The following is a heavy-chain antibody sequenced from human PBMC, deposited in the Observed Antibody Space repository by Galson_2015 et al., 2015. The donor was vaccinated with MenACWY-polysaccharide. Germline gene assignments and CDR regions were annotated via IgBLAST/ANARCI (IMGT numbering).Heavy chain of an antibody. CDR1: GYTFTNYA. CDR2: INTNTGNP. V-gene: IGHV7-4-1*02. CDR3: ARDLYYYDSSGVGYYGMDV. D-gene: IGHD3-22*01. J-gene: IGHJ6*02. Sequence: SGYTFTNYAMNWVRQAPGQGLEWMGWINTNTGNPTYAQGFTGRFVFSLDTSVSTAYLQISSLKAEDTAVYYCARDLYYYDSSGVGYYGMDVWGQGTTVTVSS.